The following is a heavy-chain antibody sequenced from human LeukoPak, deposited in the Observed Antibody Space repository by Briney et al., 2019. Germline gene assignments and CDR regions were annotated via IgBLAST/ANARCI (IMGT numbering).Heavy chain of an antibody. CDR3: TTDYYDSSGYYDAFDI. V-gene: IGHV3-15*01. CDR1: GFTFSSYA. D-gene: IGHD3-22*01. J-gene: IGHJ3*02. CDR2: IKSKTDGGTT. Sequence: GGSLRLSCAASGFTFSSYAMSWVRQAPGKGLEWVGRIKSKTDGGTTDYAAPAKGRFTISRDDSKNTLYLQMNSLKTEDTAVYYCTTDYYDSSGYYDAFDIWGQGTMVTVSS.